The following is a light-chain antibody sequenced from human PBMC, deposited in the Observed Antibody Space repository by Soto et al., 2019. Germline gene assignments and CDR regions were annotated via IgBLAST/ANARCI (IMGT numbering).Light chain of an antibody. J-gene: IGLJ2*01. Sequence: QSVLTQPPSAYGSPGQSVTISCTGTSSDVGGYNCVSWYQQHPGKAPQLMIYEVTKRPSGVPDRFSGSKSGNTASLTVSGLQAEYEADYYCSSYAGSNTVLFGGGTKLTVL. CDR3: SSYAGSNTVL. CDR1: SSDVGGYNC. V-gene: IGLV2-8*01. CDR2: EVT.